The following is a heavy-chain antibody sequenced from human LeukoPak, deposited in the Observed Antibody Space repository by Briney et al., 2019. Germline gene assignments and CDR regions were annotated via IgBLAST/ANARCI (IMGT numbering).Heavy chain of an antibody. D-gene: IGHD2-2*01. J-gene: IGHJ5*02. V-gene: IGHV3-30*18. CDR3: AKDIGPSSTSCAISS. CDR1: GFTFSSYG. Sequence: PGRSLRLSCAASGFTFSSYGMHWVRQAPGKGLEWVAVISYDGSNKYYADSVKGRFTISRDNSKSTLYLQMNSLRAEDTALYYCAKDIGPSSTSCAISSWGQGTLVTVSS. CDR2: ISYDGSNK.